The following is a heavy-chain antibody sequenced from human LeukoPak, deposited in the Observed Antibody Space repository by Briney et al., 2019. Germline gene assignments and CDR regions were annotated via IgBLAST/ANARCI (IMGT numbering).Heavy chain of an antibody. V-gene: IGHV3-21*01. CDR3: AREGCSGGSCYFDY. CDR2: ISSSNSYI. D-gene: IGHD2-15*01. Sequence: PGGSLRLSCAASGFTFSTYGMDWVRQAPGEGRGWVSCISSSNSYIYYADSVEGRFTISRDNAKNSLYLQMNSLRAEDTAVYYCAREGCSGGSCYFDYWGQGTLVTVSS. CDR1: GFTFSTYG. J-gene: IGHJ4*02.